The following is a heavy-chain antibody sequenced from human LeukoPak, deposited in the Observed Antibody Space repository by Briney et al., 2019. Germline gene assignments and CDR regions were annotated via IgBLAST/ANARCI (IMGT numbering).Heavy chain of an antibody. J-gene: IGHJ4*02. D-gene: IGHD2-2*01. Sequence: GGSLRLSCAASGFTFSSYSMNWVRQAPGKGLEWVSYISGSSSTIYYADSVKGRFTISRDNAKNSLYLQMNSLRAEDTAVYYCARHCSGTSCYPKDYWGQGTLVTVSS. CDR1: GFTFSSYS. CDR3: ARHCSGTSCYPKDY. CDR2: ISGSSSTI. V-gene: IGHV3-48*01.